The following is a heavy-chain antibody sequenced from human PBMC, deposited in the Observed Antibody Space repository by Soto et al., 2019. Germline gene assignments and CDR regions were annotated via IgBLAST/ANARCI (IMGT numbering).Heavy chain of an antibody. V-gene: IGHV4-31*03. J-gene: IGHJ5*02. D-gene: IGHD4-4*01. CDR3: ARGRGYSNYVIGWFDP. CDR2: IYYSGST. Sequence: SETLSLTCTVSGGSISSAGYYWSWIRQHPGKDLEWIGYIYYSGSTYYNPSLKSRVTISVDTSKNQFSLKLSSVTAADTAVYYCARGRGYSNYVIGWFDPWGQGTLVTVSS. CDR1: GGSISSAGYY.